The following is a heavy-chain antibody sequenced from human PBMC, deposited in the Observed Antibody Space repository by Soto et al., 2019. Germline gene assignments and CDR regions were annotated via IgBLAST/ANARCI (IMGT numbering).Heavy chain of an antibody. V-gene: IGHV4-28*01. CDR1: AYSISSSNW. D-gene: IGHD1-26*01. Sequence: QVQLQESGPGLVKPSDTLSLTCAVSAYSISSSNWWGWIRQPPGKGLEWIGYIYYSGTTYYNPSLKSRVTMSVDTSKNQFSLKLTSVTAVDTVVYYCARREIQGPIDYWGQGTLVTVSS. J-gene: IGHJ4*02. CDR3: ARREIQGPIDY. CDR2: IYYSGTT.